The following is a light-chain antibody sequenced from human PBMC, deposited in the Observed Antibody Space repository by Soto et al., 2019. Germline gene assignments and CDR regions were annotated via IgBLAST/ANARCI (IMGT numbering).Light chain of an antibody. CDR1: GSNIGAGYG. CDR2: GSD. Sequence: QSVLTPPPSVPGAPGQTVTISCTGRGSNIGAGYGVQWYQQLPGTAPRLLIYGSDDRPSGVPDRFSASVSGNSASLAITGLQTEDEAVYYCQSYDSNLSEVFGPGTKVTVL. J-gene: IGLJ1*01. V-gene: IGLV1-40*01. CDR3: QSYDSNLSEV.